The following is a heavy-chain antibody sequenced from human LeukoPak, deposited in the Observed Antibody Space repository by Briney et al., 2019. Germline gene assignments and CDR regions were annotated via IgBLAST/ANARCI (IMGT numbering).Heavy chain of an antibody. D-gene: IGHD6-19*01. Sequence: QTGGSLRLSCAASGFTLSSYWMHWVRQAPGKGLVWVSRINGDGSSTPYASSVKGRFTISRDNAKNTLYLHMHSLRADDTAVYYCARGSTSGWPDYFDYWGQGSVVTASS. J-gene: IGHJ4*02. CDR2: INGDGSST. CDR3: ARGSTSGWPDYFDY. V-gene: IGHV3-74*01. CDR1: GFTLSSYW.